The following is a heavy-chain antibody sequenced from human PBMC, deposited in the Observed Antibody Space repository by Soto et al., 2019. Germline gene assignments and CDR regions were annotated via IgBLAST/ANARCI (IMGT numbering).Heavy chain of an antibody. J-gene: IGHJ4*02. CDR2: ISSSSSYI. CDR1: GFTFSSYS. D-gene: IGHD2-15*01. V-gene: IGHV3-21*01. Sequence: EVQLVESGGGLVKPGGSLRLSCAASGFTFSSYSMNWVRQAPGKGLEWGSSISSSSSYIYYADSVKGRFTISRDNAKNSLYLQMNSLRAEDTAVYYCARAAYCSGGSCYSYDYWGQGTLVTVSS. CDR3: ARAAYCSGGSCYSYDY.